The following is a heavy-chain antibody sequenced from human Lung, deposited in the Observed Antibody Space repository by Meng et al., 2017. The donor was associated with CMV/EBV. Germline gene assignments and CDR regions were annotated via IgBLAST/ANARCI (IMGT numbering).Heavy chain of an antibody. J-gene: IGHJ5*02. CDR2: INPNSGGT. CDR3: ARDSSSRWSITGDTSWSDP. CDR1: GYNFTGYY. D-gene: IGHD1-14*01. V-gene: IGHV1-2*02. Sequence: ASVXVSXKASGYNFTGYYIHWVRQAPGQGLEWMGWINPNSGGTNYAQKFQGRVTMTRDTSISTAYMELSRLRSDDTAVYCCARDSSSRWSITGDTSWSDPXGQGXLVTVSS.